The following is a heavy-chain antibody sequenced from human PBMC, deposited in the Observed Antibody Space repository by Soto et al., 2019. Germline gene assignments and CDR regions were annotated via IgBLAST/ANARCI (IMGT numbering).Heavy chain of an antibody. CDR2: ISREGGTK. D-gene: IGHD2-8*02. CDR1: GFTVSSYG. CDR3: TGEVASGY. J-gene: IGHJ4*02. Sequence: QVQLVESGGGVVQPGRSLRLSCAASGFTVSSYGMHWVRQAPGKGLEWVAVISREGGTKYYADSVKGRFTISRDNSRNALCLEMNSLRGDEMAVYYCTGEVASGYWGQGTLVTVSS. V-gene: IGHV3-30*03.